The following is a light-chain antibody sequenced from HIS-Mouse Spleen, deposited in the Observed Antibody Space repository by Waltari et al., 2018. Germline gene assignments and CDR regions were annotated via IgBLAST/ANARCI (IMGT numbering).Light chain of an antibody. J-gene: IGLJ2*01. CDR2: EDN. V-gene: IGLV6-57*02. CDR1: SGSIASNY. Sequence: NFMLTQPHSVSESPGKTVTISCTGSSGSIASNYVQWYQQRPGSAPTTVIYEDNPRPSGFPVRFSGAIDSSSNAACLTISGLKTEDEADYYCQSYDSSNVVFGGGTKLTVL. CDR3: QSYDSSNVV.